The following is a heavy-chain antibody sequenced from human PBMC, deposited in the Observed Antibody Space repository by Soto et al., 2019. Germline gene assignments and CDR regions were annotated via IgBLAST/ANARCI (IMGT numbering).Heavy chain of an antibody. CDR2: IDYSGGDA. V-gene: IGHV3-23*01. CDR1: GFTFSNYA. Sequence: GGSLRLSCTASGFTFSNYAMSWVRQAPGKGLAWVSGIDYSGGDAYYADSVQGRFTISRDNSKNTLYLQMISLRAEDTAVYYCAKRESGTTSHGGFDMWGQGTMVTVSS. J-gene: IGHJ3*02. D-gene: IGHD2-2*01. CDR3: AKRESGTTSHGGFDM.